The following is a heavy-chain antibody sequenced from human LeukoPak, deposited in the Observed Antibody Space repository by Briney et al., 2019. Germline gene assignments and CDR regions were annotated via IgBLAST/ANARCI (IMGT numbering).Heavy chain of an antibody. J-gene: IGHJ4*02. CDR1: GYSFTSYW. V-gene: IGHV5-51*01. Sequence: GESLKISCQGSGYSFTSYWIGWVRQMPGKGLEWMGIIYPGDSDTRYSPSFQGQVTISADKSISTAYLQWSSLKASDTAMYFCARLVGYYGSGSLVPFDYWGQGTLVTVSS. D-gene: IGHD3-10*01. CDR2: IYPGDSDT. CDR3: ARLVGYYGSGSLVPFDY.